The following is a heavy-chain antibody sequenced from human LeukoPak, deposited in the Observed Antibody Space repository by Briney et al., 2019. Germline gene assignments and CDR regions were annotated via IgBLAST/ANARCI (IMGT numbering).Heavy chain of an antibody. D-gene: IGHD3-16*01. CDR2: INPNSGGT. CDR1: GYTFTGYY. Sequence: GASVKVSCKASGYTFTGYYIHWVRQAPGQGLECMGRINPNSGGTNYAQKFQGRVTMTRDTSISTAYMELSRLRSDDTAVYYCAGEGEEGVTRFDIWGQGTMVTVS. J-gene: IGHJ3*02. CDR3: AGEGEEGVTRFDI. V-gene: IGHV1-2*06.